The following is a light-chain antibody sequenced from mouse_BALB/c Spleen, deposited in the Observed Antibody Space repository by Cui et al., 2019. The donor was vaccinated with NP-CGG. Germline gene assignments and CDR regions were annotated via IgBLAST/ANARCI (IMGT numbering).Light chain of an antibody. CDR3: ALWYSNHWV. V-gene: IGLV1*01. Sequence: QAAVTHHSSLPTSPGETVTLTCRSSTGAVTTSNYANWVQEKPGHLFTGLIGGTNNRAPGVPARFSGSLIGDKAALTITGAQTEDEAIYFCALWYSNHWVFGGGTKLTVL. CDR2: GTN. J-gene: IGLJ1*01. CDR1: TGAVTTSNY.